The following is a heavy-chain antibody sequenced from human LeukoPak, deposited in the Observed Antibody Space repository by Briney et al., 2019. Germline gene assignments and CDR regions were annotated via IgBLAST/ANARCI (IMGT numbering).Heavy chain of an antibody. CDR2: MYISGSTNYNPSLSGST. CDR1: GGSISSSSYY. Sequence: SETLSLTCTVSGGSISSSSYYWGWIRQPAGKGLEWIGRMYISGSTNYNPSLSGSTNYNPSLKSRVTISVDMSREQFSLKLSSVTAADTAVYYCARDRTVRGGIDYWGQGTLVTVSS. J-gene: IGHJ4*02. V-gene: IGHV4-61*02. CDR3: ARDRTVRGGIDY. D-gene: IGHD3-10*01.